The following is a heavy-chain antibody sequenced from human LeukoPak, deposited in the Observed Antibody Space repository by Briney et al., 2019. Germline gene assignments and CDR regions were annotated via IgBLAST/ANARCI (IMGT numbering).Heavy chain of an antibody. CDR2: IKQDGSEK. CDR1: GFTFGSYW. J-gene: IGHJ2*01. Sequence: GGSLRLSCAASGFTFGSYWMSWVRQAPGKGLEWVANIKQDGSEKYYVDSVKGRFTISRDNAKNSLYLQMNSLRAEDTAVYYCARGGRMNWFFDLWGRGTLVSVSS. CDR3: ARGGRMNWFFDL. V-gene: IGHV3-7*04.